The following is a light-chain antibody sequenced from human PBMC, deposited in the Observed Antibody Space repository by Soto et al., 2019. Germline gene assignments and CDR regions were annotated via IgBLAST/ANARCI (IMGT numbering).Light chain of an antibody. J-gene: IGLJ3*02. V-gene: IGLV2-23*01. CDR2: EGT. CDR1: NSNVGSYNL. Sequence: QSVLTQPASVSGSPGQSITISCTGTNSNVGSYNLVFWYQHHPGKAPKLVIYEGTERPSGVSNRFSGSKSGNTASLTISGLQAEDEADYYCCSYAGSSTGVFGGGTKVTVL. CDR3: CSYAGSSTGV.